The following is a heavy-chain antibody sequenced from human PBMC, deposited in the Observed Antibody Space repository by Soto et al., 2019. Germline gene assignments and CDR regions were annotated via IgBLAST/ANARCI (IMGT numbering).Heavy chain of an antibody. V-gene: IGHV4-39*07. Sequence: SETLSLTCTVSGGSISSGGYYWSWIRQPPGKGLEWIGEINHSGSTNYSPSLKGRVTISVDTSKNQFSLKLSSVTAADTAVYYCAGAPKINTAMVPFYFDYWGQGTLVTVSS. J-gene: IGHJ4*02. CDR2: INHSGST. CDR1: GGSISSGGYY. D-gene: IGHD5-18*01. CDR3: AGAPKINTAMVPFYFDY.